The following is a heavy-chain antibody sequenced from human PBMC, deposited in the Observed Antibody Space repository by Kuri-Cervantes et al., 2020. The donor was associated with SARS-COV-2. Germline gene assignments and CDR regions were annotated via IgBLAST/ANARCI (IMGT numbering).Heavy chain of an antibody. Sequence: ETLSLPCAASGFTFSSYAMSWVRQAPGKGLEWVSAISCSGGNTYYADSVKGRFTISRDNSKNTLYLQMNSLRAEDTAVYYCAREGWGSHNIYYFDYWGQGTLVTVSS. J-gene: IGHJ4*02. CDR2: ISCSGGNT. V-gene: IGHV3-23*01. CDR3: AREGWGSHNIYYFDY. D-gene: IGHD1-1*01. CDR1: GFTFSSYA.